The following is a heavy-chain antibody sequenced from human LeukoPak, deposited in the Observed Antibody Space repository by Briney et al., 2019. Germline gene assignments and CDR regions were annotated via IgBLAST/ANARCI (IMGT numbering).Heavy chain of an antibody. Sequence: PGGSLRLSCAASGFTFSNYAMSWVRQAPGKGLEWVSAISGSGVTTYYADSVKGRFTISRDNSKKTLYLQMNSLRAEDTAVYYCAVEEGYYFDYWGQGTLVTVSS. J-gene: IGHJ4*02. CDR1: GFTFSNYA. CDR2: ISGSGVTT. CDR3: AVEEGYYFDY. V-gene: IGHV3-23*01.